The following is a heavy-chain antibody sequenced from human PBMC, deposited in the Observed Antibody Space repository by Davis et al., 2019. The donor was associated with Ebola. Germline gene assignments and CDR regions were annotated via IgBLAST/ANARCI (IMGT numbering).Heavy chain of an antibody. J-gene: IGHJ4*02. CDR3: ARDLIRTPFDY. V-gene: IGHV4-4*08. D-gene: IGHD2-8*01. Sequence: SETLSLTCTVTGGSTSSQFWSWIRQPPGNGLEWIGYIFNSGTTAYNPSLKGRVTISLDTSKNQFSLKLRSVTAADTAVYYCARDLIRTPFDYWGQGTLVTVSS. CDR2: IFNSGTT. CDR1: GGSTSSQF.